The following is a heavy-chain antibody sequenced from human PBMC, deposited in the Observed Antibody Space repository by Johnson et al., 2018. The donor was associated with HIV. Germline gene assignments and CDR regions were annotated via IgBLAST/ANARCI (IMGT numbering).Heavy chain of an antibody. Sequence: EVQLVESGGGLVQPGGSLRLSCAASGFTFSTHWMSWVRQVPGKRPEWLAHINPDGSQKYYVDSMTSRFTISSNNADNSLSLQMNILTVDDTAIYYCGRGMAAANWGQGTMVTVSS. CDR1: GFTFSTHW. D-gene: IGHD6-13*01. V-gene: IGHV3-7*03. CDR2: INPDGSQK. J-gene: IGHJ3*01. CDR3: GRGMAAAN.